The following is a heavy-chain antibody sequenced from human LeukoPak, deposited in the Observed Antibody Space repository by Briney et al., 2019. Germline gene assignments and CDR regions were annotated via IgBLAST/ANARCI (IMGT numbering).Heavy chain of an antibody. CDR3: ARGRTNFPRAAMGF. D-gene: IGHD2-2*01. V-gene: IGHV1-8*03. J-gene: IGHJ4*02. Sequence: ASVKVSCKASGYTFTSYDINWVRQATGQGLEWVGWMTPNSGNTGCAQKFQGRVTITRNTSISTAYMELSSLRSEDTAVYYCARGRTNFPRAAMGFWGQGTLVTVSS. CDR2: MTPNSGNT. CDR1: GYTFTSYD.